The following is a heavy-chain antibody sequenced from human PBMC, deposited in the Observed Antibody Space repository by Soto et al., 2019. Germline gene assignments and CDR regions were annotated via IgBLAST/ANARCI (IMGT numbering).Heavy chain of an antibody. CDR2: INAGNGNT. J-gene: IGHJ6*02. CDR3: ARGVENIVVVLDVFGYYGMDV. Sequence: ASVKVSCKASGYSFTSYVIYWVRQAPGQRLEWMGWINAGNGNTKYSQKFQGRVTITSDTSASTAYMELSSLRSEDTAVYFCARGVENIVVVLDVFGYYGMDVWGQGNPGHRLL. D-gene: IGHD2-2*01. CDR1: GYSFTSYV. V-gene: IGHV1-3*01.